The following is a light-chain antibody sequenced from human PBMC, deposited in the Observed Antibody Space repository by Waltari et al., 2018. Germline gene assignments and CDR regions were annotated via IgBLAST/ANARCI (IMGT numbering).Light chain of an antibody. CDR2: LDSDGSH. CDR1: SGHTRYA. V-gene: IGLV4-69*01. J-gene: IGLJ2*01. Sequence: QLVLTQPPSASASLGASVKLTCTLNSGHTRYAIEWHQQQPEKGPRFLIKLDSDGSHTKGDGIPDRFSGSSSGAERYLILSSLQSEDEADYYCQSWDTGINVFGGGTKLTVL. CDR3: QSWDTGINV.